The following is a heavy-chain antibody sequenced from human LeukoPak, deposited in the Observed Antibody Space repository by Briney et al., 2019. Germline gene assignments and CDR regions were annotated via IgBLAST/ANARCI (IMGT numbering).Heavy chain of an antibody. CDR2: ISGSAYST. D-gene: IGHD5-24*01. V-gene: IGHV3-23*01. Sequence: GGSLRLSCAASAFTFSSYWMSWVRQAPGKGLEWVSAISGSAYSTYYADSVKGRFTISRDNSKNTLYLQMNSLRAEDTAVYYCAKNIWTEMATIYYYMDVWGKGTTVTVSS. CDR3: AKNIWTEMATIYYYMDV. J-gene: IGHJ6*03. CDR1: AFTFSSYW.